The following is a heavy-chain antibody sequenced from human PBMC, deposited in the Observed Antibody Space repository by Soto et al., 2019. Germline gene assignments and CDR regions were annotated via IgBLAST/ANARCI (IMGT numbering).Heavy chain of an antibody. CDR3: ARALWGGYYFAN. J-gene: IGHJ4*02. V-gene: IGHV3-66*01. CDR1: GFTVRTNY. Sequence: GGSLRLSCAASGFTVRTNYINWVRQAPGKGLEWVSVIYSGGNTYYADSVKGRFTVSRDESKNTVYLQMNSLRAEDTAVYYCARALWGGYYFANWGQGTLVTVSS. CDR2: IYSGGNT. D-gene: IGHD3-10*01.